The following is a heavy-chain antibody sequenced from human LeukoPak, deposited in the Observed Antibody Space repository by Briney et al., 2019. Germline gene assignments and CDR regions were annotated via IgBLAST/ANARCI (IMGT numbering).Heavy chain of an antibody. D-gene: IGHD3-22*01. CDR3: ARVGEGYYDNSGYYYGEFDY. CDR1: GGSTLSYY. CDR2: IFYNGDT. Sequence: SETLSLTCTVSGGSTLSYYWSWIRQPPGKGLEWIGYIFYNGDTKYNPSLRSPVTISVDTSKTQCSLKLSSVTAADTAVYYCARVGEGYYDNSGYYYGEFDYWGQGTLVTVSS. V-gene: IGHV4-59*01. J-gene: IGHJ4*02.